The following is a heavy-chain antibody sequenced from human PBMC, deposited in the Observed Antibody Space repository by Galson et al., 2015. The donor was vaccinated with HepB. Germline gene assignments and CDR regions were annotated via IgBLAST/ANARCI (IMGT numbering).Heavy chain of an antibody. CDR3: ARVADYYDSSGYTADFDY. CDR2: IYYSGST. Sequence: LSLTCTVSGGSISSYYWSWIRQPPGKGLEWIGYIYYSGSTNYNPSLKSRVTISVDTSKNQFSLKLSSVTAADTAVYYCARVADYYDSSGYTADFDYWGQGTLVTVSS. D-gene: IGHD3-22*01. J-gene: IGHJ4*02. CDR1: GGSISSYY. V-gene: IGHV4-59*01.